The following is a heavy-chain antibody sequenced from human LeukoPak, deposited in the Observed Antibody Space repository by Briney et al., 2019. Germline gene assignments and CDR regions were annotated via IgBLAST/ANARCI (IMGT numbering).Heavy chain of an antibody. J-gene: IGHJ4*02. V-gene: IGHV3-33*01. CDR3: ARRGGGYDFDY. D-gene: IGHD5-12*01. Sequence: GGSLRLSCVVSGLRFRNYGMHWVRQAPGKGLEWVAVIYYDGSNQYYADSVKGRFTVSRDNARNTLYLQMDSLRAEDTAVYYCARRGGGYDFDYWGQGTLVTVSS. CDR1: GLRFRNYG. CDR2: IYYDGSNQ.